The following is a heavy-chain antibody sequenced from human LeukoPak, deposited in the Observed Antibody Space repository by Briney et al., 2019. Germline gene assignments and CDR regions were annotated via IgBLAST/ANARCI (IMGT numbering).Heavy chain of an antibody. CDR1: GYTFTSYY. D-gene: IGHD6-19*01. CDR2: INPSGGST. CDR3: AREGPRAVAGTRGYYMDV. Sequence: VASVKVSCKASGYTFTSYYMHWVRQASGQGLEWMGIINPSGGSTSYAQKFQGRVTMTRDMSTSTVYMELSSLRSEDTAVYYCAREGPRAVAGTRGYYMDVWGKGTTVTVSS. J-gene: IGHJ6*03. V-gene: IGHV1-46*01.